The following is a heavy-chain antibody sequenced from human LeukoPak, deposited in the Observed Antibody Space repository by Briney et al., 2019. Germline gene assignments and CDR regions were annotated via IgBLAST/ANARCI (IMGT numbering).Heavy chain of an antibody. J-gene: IGHJ4*02. CDR1: GFTVSSSY. Sequence: PGGSLRLSCAASGFTVSSSYMSWGRQAPGEGLEVVSVIYSGGSTYYADSVKGRFTISRDNSKNTLYLQMTSLRAEDTAVYDCARGASTLDSWGQGTLVTVSS. CDR3: ARGASTLDS. CDR2: IYSGGST. V-gene: IGHV3-53*01. D-gene: IGHD2-2*01.